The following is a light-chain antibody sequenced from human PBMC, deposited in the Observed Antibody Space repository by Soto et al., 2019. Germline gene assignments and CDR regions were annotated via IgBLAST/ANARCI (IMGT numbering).Light chain of an antibody. CDR2: ELN. J-gene: IGLJ1*01. Sequence: QSVLTQPPSVSGAPGQRVTISCTGTSSDVGGYNYVSWYQQHPGKAPKLMIYELNKRPSGVPDRFSGSKSGNTASLTVSGLQAEDEADYYCSSYAGSSNVFGTGTKVTV. CDR1: SSDVGGYNY. V-gene: IGLV2-8*01. CDR3: SSYAGSSNV.